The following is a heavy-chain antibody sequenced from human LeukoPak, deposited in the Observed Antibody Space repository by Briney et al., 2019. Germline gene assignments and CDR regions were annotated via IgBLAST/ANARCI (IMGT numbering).Heavy chain of an antibody. CDR3: ARDSDSSGWLDYYMDV. D-gene: IGHD6-19*01. V-gene: IGHV3-21*01. J-gene: IGHJ6*03. CDR2: ISSSGDYR. CDR1: GFTFSSYE. Sequence: GGSLRLSCAASGFTFSSYEMNWVRQAPGKGLEWVSSISSSGDYRYYADSLKGRFTVSRDNAKNSLYLQMNSLRVEDTAVYYCARDSDSSGWLDYYMDVWGKGTTVTISS.